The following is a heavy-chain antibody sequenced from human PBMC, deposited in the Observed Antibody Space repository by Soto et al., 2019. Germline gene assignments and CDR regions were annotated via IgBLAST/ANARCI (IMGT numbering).Heavy chain of an antibody. CDR2: ISGSSDTI. J-gene: IGHJ6*02. V-gene: IGHV3-48*02. D-gene: IGHD6-13*01. Sequence: EVQLVESGGGLVQPGGSLRLSCAASGFTLSSYNMNWVRQAPGKGLEWVSYISGSSDTIYYADSVKGRFTISRDNAKNSLELQMDSLRDEDTAVYYCARDHGGSTWFVGIYYYFGVDVWGQGTTVTVSS. CDR3: ARDHGGSTWFVGIYYYFGVDV. CDR1: GFTLSSYN.